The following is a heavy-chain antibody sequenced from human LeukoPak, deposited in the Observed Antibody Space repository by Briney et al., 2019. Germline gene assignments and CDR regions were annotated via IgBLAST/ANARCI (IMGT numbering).Heavy chain of an antibody. CDR2: IIPIFGTA. V-gene: IGHV1-69*05. CDR3: ARDYDSSGSFFDY. CDR1: GGSFSIYA. Sequence: GASVKVSCKASGGSFSIYAISWVRQAPGQGLEWMGGIIPIFGTANNAQTFQGRVTITTDESTSTAYMELSRLRSEDTGVYYCARDYDSSGSFFDYWGQGTLVTVSS. J-gene: IGHJ4*02. D-gene: IGHD3-22*01.